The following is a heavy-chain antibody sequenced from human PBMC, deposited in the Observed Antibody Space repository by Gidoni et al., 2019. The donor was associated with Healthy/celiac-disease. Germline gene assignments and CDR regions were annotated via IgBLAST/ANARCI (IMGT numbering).Heavy chain of an antibody. CDR1: GGSFSGYY. J-gene: IGHJ4*02. CDR3: ASRRVLVVPEPHFYY. Sequence: QVQLQQRGAGLLKRAETLSLTCADYGGSFSGYYCCWIRQPPGKGREWIGEIIHSGSTNYNPSLNSRVTLSVDTSKNQFSLKLSSVTAAYTAVYYCASRRVLVVPEPHFYYWGQGTLVTVSS. V-gene: IGHV4-34*12. D-gene: IGHD2-2*01. CDR2: IIHSGST.